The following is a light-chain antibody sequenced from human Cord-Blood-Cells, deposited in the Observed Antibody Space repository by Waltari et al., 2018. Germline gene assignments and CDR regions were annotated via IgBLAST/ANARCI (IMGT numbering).Light chain of an antibody. J-gene: IGKJ1*01. CDR1: QSVSSSY. V-gene: IGKV3-20*01. CDR2: GAS. CDR3: QQYGSSPWT. Sequence: EIVLTQSPGTLSLSPGERATLSCRASQSVSSSYLAWYQQKPGQAPRLLIYGASSMATGIPDRFSGSGSGTDFTLTSSRLEPEDFAVYYCQQYGSSPWTFGQGTKVEIK.